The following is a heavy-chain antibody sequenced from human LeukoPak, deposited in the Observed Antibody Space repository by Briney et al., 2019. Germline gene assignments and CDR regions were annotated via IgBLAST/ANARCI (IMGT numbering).Heavy chain of an antibody. CDR3: ARGYLIDY. V-gene: IGHV3-66*01. J-gene: IGHJ4*02. CDR1: GFTVNSHY. Sequence: PGGSLTLSCAASGFTVNSHYMSWVRQAPGKGLEWVSVVYSGDRTYYAGSVKGRFTISRDDSTNTLYLLMNSLRAEDTAVYYCARGYLIDYWGQGTLATVSS. D-gene: IGHD1-26*01. CDR2: VYSGDRT.